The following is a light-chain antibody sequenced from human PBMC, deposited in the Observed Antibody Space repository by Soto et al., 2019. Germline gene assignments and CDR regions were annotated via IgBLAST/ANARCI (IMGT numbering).Light chain of an antibody. V-gene: IGKV1-39*01. CDR1: QSISNY. CDR2: APS. J-gene: IGKJ2*01. Sequence: DIQMTQSPSSLSASVGDRVTIACRASQSISNYLNWYQQKPGKAPNLLIYAPSTLKSGVPSRFSGSGSGTDFTLTISSLQPEDFATYYCQQSYSTPYTFGQGTKLEIK. CDR3: QQSYSTPYT.